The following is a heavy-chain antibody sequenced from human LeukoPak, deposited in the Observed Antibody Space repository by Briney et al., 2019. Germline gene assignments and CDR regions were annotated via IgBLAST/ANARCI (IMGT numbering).Heavy chain of an antibody. CDR3: TTEHDYGDLLFDY. J-gene: IGHJ4*02. V-gene: IGHV3-15*01. Sequence: GGSLRLSCAASGFTFTNAWMSWVRQAPGKGLEWVGRIKSNTDGGTTDYAAPVQCRFTISRDDSKNTMYLQMNSLKTEDTAVYYCTTEHDYGDLLFDYWGQGALVTVSS. CDR1: GFTFTNAW. D-gene: IGHD4/OR15-4a*01. CDR2: IKSNTDGGTT.